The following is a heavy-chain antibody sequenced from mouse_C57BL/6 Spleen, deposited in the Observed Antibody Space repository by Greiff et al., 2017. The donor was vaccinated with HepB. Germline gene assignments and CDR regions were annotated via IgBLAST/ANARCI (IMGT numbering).Heavy chain of an antibody. CDR3: AREEPLYGSRT. J-gene: IGHJ2*01. V-gene: IGHV1-64*01. Sequence: QVQLQQPGAELVKPGASVKLSCKASGYTFTSYWMHWVKQRPGQGLEWIGMIHPNSGSTNYNEKFKSKATLTVDKSSSTAYMQLSSLTSAGSAVYYCAREEPLYGSRTWGQGTTLTVSS. D-gene: IGHD1-1*01. CDR1: GYTFTSYW. CDR2: IHPNSGST.